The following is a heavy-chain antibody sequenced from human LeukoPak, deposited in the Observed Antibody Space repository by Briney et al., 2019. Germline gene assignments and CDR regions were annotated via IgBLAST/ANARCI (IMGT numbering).Heavy chain of an antibody. CDR1: GYTFTSYG. Sequence: ASVKVSCKASGYTFTSYGISWVRQAPGQGLEWMGWISAYNGNTNYAQKLQGRVTMTTDTSTSIAYMELRSLRSDDTAVYYCARDNYYGSGSYHDAFDIWGQGTMVTVSS. J-gene: IGHJ3*02. D-gene: IGHD3-10*01. V-gene: IGHV1-18*01. CDR2: ISAYNGNT. CDR3: ARDNYYGSGSYHDAFDI.